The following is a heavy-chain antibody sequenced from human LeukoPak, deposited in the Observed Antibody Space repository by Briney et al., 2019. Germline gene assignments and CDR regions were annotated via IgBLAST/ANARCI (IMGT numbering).Heavy chain of an antibody. CDR1: GYTFTSYD. Sequence: ASVRVSCKASGYTFTSYDINWVRQAAGQGREWMGWMNPNSCNTGYAQKFQGRVTMTRNTSISTAYMELSSLRSEDTAVYYCARGRVVRGVIIWLFDYWGQGPLVTVSS. CDR3: ARGRVVRGVIIWLFDY. V-gene: IGHV1-8*01. J-gene: IGHJ4*02. CDR2: MNPNSCNT. D-gene: IGHD3-10*01.